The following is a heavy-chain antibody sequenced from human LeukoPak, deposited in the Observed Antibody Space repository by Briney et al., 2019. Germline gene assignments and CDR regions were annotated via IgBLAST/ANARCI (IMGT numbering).Heavy chain of an antibody. J-gene: IGHJ3*02. CDR2: IYYSGTT. Sequence: PSETLSLTCAVSGGSISSSNWWSWVRQPPGKGLEWIGEIYYSGTTNYSPSLKSRVTISVDKPKNQFSLRLSSVTAADTAVYYCARDHGYCSGGSCGSFDIWGQGTMVTVSS. V-gene: IGHV4-4*02. CDR1: GGSISSSNW. CDR3: ARDHGYCSGGSCGSFDI. D-gene: IGHD2-15*01.